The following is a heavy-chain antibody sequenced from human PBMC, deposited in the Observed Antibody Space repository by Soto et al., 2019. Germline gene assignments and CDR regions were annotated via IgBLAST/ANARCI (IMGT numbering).Heavy chain of an antibody. J-gene: IGHJ6*03. CDR2: FDPEDGET. Sequence: ASVKVSCKVSGYTLTELSMHWVRQAPGKGLEWMGGFDPEDGETIYAQKFQGRVTMTEDTSTDTAYMELSSLRSEDTAVYYCATLWSGYYYMDVWGKGTTVTVSS. CDR1: GYTLTELS. D-gene: IGHD3-3*01. V-gene: IGHV1-24*01. CDR3: ATLWSGYYYMDV.